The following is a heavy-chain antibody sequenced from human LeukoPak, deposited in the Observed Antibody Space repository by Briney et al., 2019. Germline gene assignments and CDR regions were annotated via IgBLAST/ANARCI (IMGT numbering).Heavy chain of an antibody. CDR2: FYYSGIT. D-gene: IGHD3-3*01. J-gene: IGHJ4*02. Sequence: SETLSLTCTVSGGSISSGNHYWGWIRQPPGKGLEWIGTFYYSGITYYNPSLKSRVTMSVDASNNQFSLKMTSVTALDTAVYYCTSDLSVNWRYYWGQGTLVTVSS. CDR1: GGSISSGNHY. V-gene: IGHV4-39*01. CDR3: TSDLSVNWRYY.